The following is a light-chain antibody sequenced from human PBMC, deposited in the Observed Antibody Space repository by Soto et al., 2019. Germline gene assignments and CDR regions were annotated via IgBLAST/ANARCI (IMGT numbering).Light chain of an antibody. CDR3: QQSYSTPPFT. Sequence: DIQMTQSPSSLSASVGDRVTISCRASQSISGYLNWYQQKPGKAPKLLIYGASNLQSGVPSRFSGSGTGTDFSLTLRGLQPEDFATYYCQQSYSTPPFTFGPGTTVDIK. J-gene: IGKJ3*01. V-gene: IGKV1-39*01. CDR1: QSISGY. CDR2: GAS.